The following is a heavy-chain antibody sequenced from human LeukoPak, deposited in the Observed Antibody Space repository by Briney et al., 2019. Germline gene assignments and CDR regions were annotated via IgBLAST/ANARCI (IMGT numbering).Heavy chain of an antibody. CDR1: GGTFSSYA. V-gene: IGHV1-69*05. CDR3: ARDSSGYDGGDY. J-gene: IGHJ4*02. CDR2: IIPIFGTA. D-gene: IGHD3-22*01. Sequence: SVKVSCKASGGTFSSYAISWVRQAPGQGLELMGGIIPIFGTANYAQKFQGRVTITTDESTSTAYMELSSLRSEDTAVYYCARDSSGYDGGDYWGQGTLVTVSS.